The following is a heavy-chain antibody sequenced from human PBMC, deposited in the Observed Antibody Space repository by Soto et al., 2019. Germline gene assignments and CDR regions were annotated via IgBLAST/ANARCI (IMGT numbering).Heavy chain of an antibody. J-gene: IGHJ4*02. V-gene: IGHV4-31*03. CDR1: GGSINNNYFY. D-gene: IGHD3-22*01. CDR2: IYHSGST. CDR3: ATSSIGDNSGYFPF. Sequence: SETLSLTCNVSGGSINNNYFYWSWIRQFPGKGLEWIEYIYHSGSTYYNLSLKSRVTISIDTSRNQFSLELRSVTAADTAVYYCATSSIGDNSGYFPFWGQGTLVTVSS.